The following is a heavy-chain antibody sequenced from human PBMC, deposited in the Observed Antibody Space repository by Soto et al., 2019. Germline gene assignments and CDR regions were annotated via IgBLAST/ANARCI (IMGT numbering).Heavy chain of an antibody. CDR2: INPNSGGR. Sequence: GAPAKTFSRAPGDTFTSHYIRWLHQEPGQGIEGMGWINPNSGGRNYAQKFQGRVTMTRDTYISTAYMELSRLRSDDTAVYYCARTKGAYYYYGMDVWGQGTPVTGSS. J-gene: IGHJ6*02. D-gene: IGHD3-16*01. CDR3: ARTKGAYYYYGMDV. CDR1: GDTFTSHY. V-gene: IGHV1-2*02.